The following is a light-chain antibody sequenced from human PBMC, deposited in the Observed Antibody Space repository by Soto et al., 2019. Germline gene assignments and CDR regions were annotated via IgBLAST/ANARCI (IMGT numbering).Light chain of an antibody. CDR2: GAS. V-gene: IGKV3-15*01. Sequence: EIMMTQSPATLSVSPGERATLSCRASQSVSSNLAWYQQKPGQAPRLLIYGASTRATGIPARFTGSGSGTAFTLTISSLQSEDFAVYYCQQYNNWPPGKYTFGQGTKLEIK. J-gene: IGKJ2*01. CDR3: QQYNNWPPGKYT. CDR1: QSVSSN.